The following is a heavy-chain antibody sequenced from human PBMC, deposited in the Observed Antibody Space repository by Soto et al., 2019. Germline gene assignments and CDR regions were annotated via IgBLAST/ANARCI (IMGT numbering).Heavy chain of an antibody. Sequence: EVQLLESGGGLAQPGGSLRLSCAASGFPFSNYAMSWVRQAPGKGLEWVSTINGGAGSTYYADSVKGRFTISRDDSKNTLYVQMNSLRAEDTAVYYCAKIPIMTTVTHYFDYWGQGTLVTVSS. D-gene: IGHD4-17*01. CDR3: AKIPIMTTVTHYFDY. V-gene: IGHV3-23*01. CDR1: GFPFSNYA. CDR2: INGGAGST. J-gene: IGHJ4*02.